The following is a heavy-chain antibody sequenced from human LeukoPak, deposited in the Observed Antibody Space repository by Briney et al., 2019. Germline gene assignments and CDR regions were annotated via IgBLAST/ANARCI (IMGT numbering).Heavy chain of an antibody. V-gene: IGHV1-3*01. J-gene: IGHJ6*02. CDR2: INSGNGDT. CDR1: GYTFIIYD. Sequence: ASVKVSCKASGYTFIIYDIYWVRQAPGQRLEWMGRINSGNGDTKYSQKFQDRVTITRDASASAAYMELSSLKSEDTAVYYCARNGGGLDVWGQGTTVSVSS. CDR3: ARNGGGLDV. D-gene: IGHD3-10*01.